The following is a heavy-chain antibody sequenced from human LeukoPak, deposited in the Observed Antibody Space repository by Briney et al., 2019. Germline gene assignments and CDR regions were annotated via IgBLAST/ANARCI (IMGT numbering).Heavy chain of an antibody. V-gene: IGHV6-1*01. J-gene: IGHJ2*01. D-gene: IGHD6-13*01. CDR2: TYYRFKWYS. CDR1: GDSVSSNSAT. CDR3: ARGSKGSSPYWYFDL. Sequence: SQTLSLTCAISGDSVSSNSATWNWIRQSPSRGLEWLGRTYYRFKWYSDYAVSVKSRIIINADTSKNQFSLQVNSVTPEDTAVYYCARGSKGSSPYWYFDLWGRGTLVTVS.